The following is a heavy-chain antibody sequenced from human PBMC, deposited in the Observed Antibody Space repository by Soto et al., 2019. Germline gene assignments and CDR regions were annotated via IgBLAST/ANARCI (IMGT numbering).Heavy chain of an antibody. CDR2: ISAYNGNT. CDR1: GYTITRYG. Sequence: GVPVKVYCKASGYTITRYGISCVRQAKGQGLEWMGWISAYNGNTNYAQKLQGRVTMTTDTSTSTAYMELRSLRSDDTAVYYCARDLDPHTPDAFDIWGQGTMVTVSS. V-gene: IGHV1-18*01. J-gene: IGHJ3*02. CDR3: ARDLDPHTPDAFDI.